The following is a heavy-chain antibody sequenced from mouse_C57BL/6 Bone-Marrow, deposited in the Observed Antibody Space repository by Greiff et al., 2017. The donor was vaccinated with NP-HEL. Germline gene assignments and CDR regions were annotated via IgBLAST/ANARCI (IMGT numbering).Heavy chain of an antibody. CDR2: ISSGGDYM. CDR3: TRTYYYDSFMDY. Sequence: EVKLMAPGEGLVKPGGSLKLSCAASGFTFSSYAMSGVRQTPEKRLERVAYISSGGDYMYYVDTVRGRFTITRDNARNTQYLQMRTQKYEDTAMYYCTRTYYYDSFMDYWGQGTSVTVSS. V-gene: IGHV5-9-1*02. J-gene: IGHJ4*01. D-gene: IGHD1-1*01. CDR1: GFTFSSYA.